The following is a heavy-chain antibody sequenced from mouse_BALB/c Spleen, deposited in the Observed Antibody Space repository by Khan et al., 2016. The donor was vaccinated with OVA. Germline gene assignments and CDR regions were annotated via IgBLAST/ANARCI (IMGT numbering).Heavy chain of an antibody. Sequence: VQLVESGPGLVQPSQSLSITCTVSGFSLTNYSVHWVRQSPGKGLEWLGVIWSAGSTDYNAAFISRLTIRKDNSRSQVFFKMNSLQPNDTAIYYWARRGYDYGRGALFAYWGQGTLVTVSA. CDR3: ARRGYDYGRGALFAY. D-gene: IGHD2-4*01. J-gene: IGHJ3*01. CDR1: GFSLTNYS. CDR2: IWSAGST. V-gene: IGHV2-2*02.